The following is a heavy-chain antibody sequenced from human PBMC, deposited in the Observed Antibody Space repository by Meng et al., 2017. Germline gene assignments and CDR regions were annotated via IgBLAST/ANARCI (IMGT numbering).Heavy chain of an antibody. Sequence: VQLQESGPGLVKPSGPLSLTVVVSGGYSSSVDWWSWVRQPPGKGLEWIGEIYHGGNTNYNPSLKSRVTISIDKSKNQFSLKLSSVTAADTAVYYCASWIYSCGWQWGQGTLVTVSS. J-gene: IGHJ4*02. D-gene: IGHD6-19*01. CDR3: ASWIYSCGWQ. CDR1: GGYSSSVDW. V-gene: IGHV4/OR15-8*02. CDR2: IYHGGNT.